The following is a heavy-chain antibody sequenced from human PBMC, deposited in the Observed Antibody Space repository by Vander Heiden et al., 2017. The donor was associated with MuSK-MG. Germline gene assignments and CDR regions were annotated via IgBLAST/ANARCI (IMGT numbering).Heavy chain of an antibody. J-gene: IGHJ4*02. CDR2: IYYSGST. CDR1: GGSISSTSYY. V-gene: IGHV4-39*01. Sequence: QLQLQESGPGLVKPSETLSLTCTVSGGSISSTSYYWGWIRQPPGKGLEWIGTIYYSGSTYHNPSLKSRVAISVDTSKNQFSLRLSSVTAADTAVYYCARLIVSYYFDYWGQGTLVTVSS. CDR3: ARLIVSYYFDY. D-gene: IGHD3-22*01.